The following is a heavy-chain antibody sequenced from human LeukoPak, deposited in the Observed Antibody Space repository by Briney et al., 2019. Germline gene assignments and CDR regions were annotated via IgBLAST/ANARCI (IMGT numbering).Heavy chain of an antibody. D-gene: IGHD4-11*01. Sequence: SVKVSCKASGYTFTSYGISWVRQAPGQGLEWMGGIIPIFGTANYAQKFQGRVTITADESTSTAYMELSSLRSEDTAVYYCASVGRIRATTGTDYWGQGTLVTVSS. J-gene: IGHJ4*02. CDR2: IIPIFGTA. CDR3: ASVGRIRATTGTDY. V-gene: IGHV1-69*13. CDR1: GYTFTSYG.